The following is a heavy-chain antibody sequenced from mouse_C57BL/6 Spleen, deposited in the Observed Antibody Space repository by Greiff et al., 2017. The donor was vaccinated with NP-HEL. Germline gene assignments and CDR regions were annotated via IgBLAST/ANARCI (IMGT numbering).Heavy chain of an antibody. Sequence: EVKLVESGGGLVKPGGSLKLSCAASGFTFSDYGMHWVRQAPEKGLEWVAYISSGSSTIYYADTVKGRFTISRDNAKNTLFLQMTSLRSEDTAMYYCARRSWDGYAMDYWGQGTSVTVSS. CDR1: GFTFSDYG. CDR3: ARRSWDGYAMDY. J-gene: IGHJ4*01. CDR2: ISSGSSTI. V-gene: IGHV5-17*01. D-gene: IGHD4-1*01.